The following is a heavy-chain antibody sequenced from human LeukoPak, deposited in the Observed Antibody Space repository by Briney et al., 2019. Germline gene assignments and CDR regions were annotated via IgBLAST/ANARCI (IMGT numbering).Heavy chain of an antibody. CDR2: IYYSGST. D-gene: IGHD2-2*01. CDR1: GGSISSGGYY. Sequence: XQTLSLTCTVSGGSISSGGYYWSWIRQHPGTGLECIGYIYYSGSTYYNPSLKSRVTISVDTSKNQFSLKLSSVTAADTAVYYCARVSDEYCSSTSCSGNWFDPWGQGTLVTVSS. CDR3: ARVSDEYCSSTSCSGNWFDP. V-gene: IGHV4-31*03. J-gene: IGHJ5*02.